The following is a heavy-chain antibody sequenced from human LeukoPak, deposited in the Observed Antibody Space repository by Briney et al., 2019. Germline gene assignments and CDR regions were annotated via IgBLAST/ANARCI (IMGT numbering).Heavy chain of an antibody. Sequence: SETLSLTCTVSGGSISSSSYYWGWIRQPPGKGLEWIGSIYYSGSTYYNPPLKSRVTISVDTSKNQFSLKLSSVTAADTAVYYCARGGSHDGFDYWGQGTLVTVSS. CDR3: ARGGSHDGFDY. CDR1: GGSISSSSYY. J-gene: IGHJ4*02. V-gene: IGHV4-39*01. D-gene: IGHD3-3*01. CDR2: IYYSGST.